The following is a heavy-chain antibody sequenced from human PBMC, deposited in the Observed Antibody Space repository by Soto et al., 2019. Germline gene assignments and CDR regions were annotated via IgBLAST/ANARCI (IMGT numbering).Heavy chain of an antibody. V-gene: IGHV1-69*11. CDR1: GGTFGTHA. CDR2: IIPVHGTT. D-gene: IGHD5-12*01. Sequence: QVQLVQSGAEVKKPGSSVKVSCKASGGTFGTHAISWVRQAPGQGLQWVGGIIPVHGTTNYAQLFNGRVTINADESRTTANMELTSLRFEDTAVYYCARDRSEMATMTGGCDIWGQGTTVTVSS. J-gene: IGHJ3*02. CDR3: ARDRSEMATMTGGCDI.